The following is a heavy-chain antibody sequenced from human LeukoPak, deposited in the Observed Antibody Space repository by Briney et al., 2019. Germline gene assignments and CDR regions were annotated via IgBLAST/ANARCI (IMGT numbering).Heavy chain of an antibody. CDR3: ARHDSGGY. CDR1: GGSISSYY. D-gene: IGHD3-22*01. V-gene: IGHV4-34*01. CDR2: INHSGST. J-gene: IGHJ4*02. Sequence: SETLSLTCTVSGGSISSYYWSWIRQPPGKGLEWIGEINHSGSTNYNPSLKSRVTISVDTSKNQFSLKLSSVTAADTAVYYCARHDSGGYWGQGTLVTVSS.